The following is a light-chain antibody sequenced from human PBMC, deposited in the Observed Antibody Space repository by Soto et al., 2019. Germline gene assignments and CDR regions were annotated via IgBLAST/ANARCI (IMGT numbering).Light chain of an antibody. J-gene: IGKJ5*01. CDR3: QHYDNLPIT. CDR1: QDISNY. CDR2: DAS. V-gene: IGKV1-33*01. Sequence: DIQMTQSPSSLSASVGDRVTITCQASQDISNYLNWYQQKPGKAPKLLIYDASNLETGFPARFSGSGSGTAFTLPISSLQPEDLATYYCQHYDNLPITFSQGTRLEI.